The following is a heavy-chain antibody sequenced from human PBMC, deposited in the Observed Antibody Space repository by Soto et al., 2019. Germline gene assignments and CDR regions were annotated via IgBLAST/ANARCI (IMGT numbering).Heavy chain of an antibody. CDR1: GFSVSNFY. V-gene: IGHV3-66*01. Sequence: EVQLVESGGGLVQPGGCLRLSCAASGFSVSNFYMTWVRQAPGKGLEWVSVISSDDNTYYPDSVKGRFTISRDSSKNTLYLAMNSLRAGDTAVYYCARDVLGGAYDFWHGGQGTLVTVSS. J-gene: IGHJ4*02. CDR3: ARDVLGGAYDFWH. D-gene: IGHD3-3*01. CDR2: ISSDDNT.